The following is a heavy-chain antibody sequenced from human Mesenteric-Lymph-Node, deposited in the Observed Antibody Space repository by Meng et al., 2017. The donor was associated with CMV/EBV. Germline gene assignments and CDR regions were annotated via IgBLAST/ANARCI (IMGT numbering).Heavy chain of an antibody. CDR3: ARDTKGYCDSTSCYWYFDL. D-gene: IGHD2-2*01. J-gene: IGHJ2*01. V-gene: IGHV1-3*04. CDR1: TRSA. CDR2: INTANGDT. Sequence: TRSAIHWVRHAPGQRLEWLGWINTANGDTKYSQRFQGRVTITRDTSASTAYMELNSLTSEDTAVFYCARDTKGYCDSTSCYWYFDLWGRGTLVTVSS.